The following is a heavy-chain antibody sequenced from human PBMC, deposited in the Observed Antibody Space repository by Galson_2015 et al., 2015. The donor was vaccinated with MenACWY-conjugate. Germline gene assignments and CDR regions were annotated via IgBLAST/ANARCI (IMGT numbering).Heavy chain of an antibody. D-gene: IGHD5-12*01. J-gene: IGHJ4*02. CDR1: GFTFPTYA. CDR3: ARSTLGWLRNPLY. Sequence: SLRLSCAASGFTFPTYAMSWVRQAPGKGLEWVSAITGSGGTTYYADSVKGRFTISRDNSKNTLNLQMNSLRAEDTALYYCARSTLGWLRNPLYWGQGTLVTVSS. CDR2: ITGSGGTT. V-gene: IGHV3-23*01.